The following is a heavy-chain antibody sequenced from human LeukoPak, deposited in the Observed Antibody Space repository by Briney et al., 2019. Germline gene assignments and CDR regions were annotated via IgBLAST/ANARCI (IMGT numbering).Heavy chain of an antibody. CDR2: INTDNGNA. CDR3: ASVNNYYGSGNFYG. Sequence: GASVKVSCKASGYTFTGYYMHWVRQAPGQGLEWMGWINTDNGNADYAQKFQGRVTLTTDTSPRIGYMELRSLRYDDTAVYYCASVNNYYGSGNFYGWGQGTLVTVNS. J-gene: IGHJ4*02. D-gene: IGHD3-10*01. CDR1: GYTFTGYY. V-gene: IGHV1-18*04.